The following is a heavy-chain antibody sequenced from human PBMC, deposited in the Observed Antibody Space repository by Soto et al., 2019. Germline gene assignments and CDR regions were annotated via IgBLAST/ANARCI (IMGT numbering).Heavy chain of an antibody. CDR2: INPSGGST. CDR3: ARDKGIVVVVAANRANYGMDV. J-gene: IGHJ6*02. CDR1: GYTFTSYY. Sequence: GASVKVSCKASGYTFTSYYMHWVRQAPGQGLEWMGIINPSGGSTSYAQKFQGRVTMTRDTSTSTVYMELSSLRSEDTAVYYCARDKGIVVVVAANRANYGMDVWGQGTTVTVSS. V-gene: IGHV1-46*01. D-gene: IGHD2-15*01.